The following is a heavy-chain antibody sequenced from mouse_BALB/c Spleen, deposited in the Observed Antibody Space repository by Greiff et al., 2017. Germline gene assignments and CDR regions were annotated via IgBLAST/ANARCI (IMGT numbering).Heavy chain of an antibody. CDR1: GYTFTSYW. CDR2: IYPSDSYT. J-gene: IGHJ4*01. D-gene: IGHD1-2*01. V-gene: IGHV1-69*02. CDR3: TRGGYYGFPYYYAMDY. Sequence: QVQLQQPGAELVRLGASVKLSCKASGYTFTSYWINWVKQRPGQGLEWIGNIYPSDSYTNYNQKFKDKATLTVDKSSSTAYMQLSSPTSEDSADYYCTRGGYYGFPYYYAMDYWGQGTSVTVSS.